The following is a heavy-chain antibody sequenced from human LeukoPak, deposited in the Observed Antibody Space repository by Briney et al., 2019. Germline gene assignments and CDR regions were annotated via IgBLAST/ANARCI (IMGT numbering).Heavy chain of an antibody. V-gene: IGHV1-69*13. Sequence: SVKVSCKASGGTFSSYAISWVRQAPGQGLEWMGGIIPIFGTANYAQKFQGRVTITADESTSTAYMELSSLRSEDTAAYYCARVWGLYCSSTSCYDFDYWGQGTLVTVSS. CDR2: IIPIFGTA. CDR3: ARVWGLYCSSTSCYDFDY. D-gene: IGHD2-2*01. CDR1: GGTFSSYA. J-gene: IGHJ4*02.